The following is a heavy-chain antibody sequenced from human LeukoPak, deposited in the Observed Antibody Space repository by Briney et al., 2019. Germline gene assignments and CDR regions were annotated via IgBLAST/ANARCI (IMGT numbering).Heavy chain of an antibody. CDR1: GYTLTELS. Sequence: APVKVSCKVSGYTLTELSMHWVRQAPGKGLEWMGGFDPEDGETIYAQKFQGRVTMTEDTSTDTAYMELSSLRSEDTAVYYCATVVAYYDILTGSQYPNWFDPWGQGTLVTVSS. CDR3: ATVVAYYDILTGSQYPNWFDP. CDR2: FDPEDGET. D-gene: IGHD3-9*01. J-gene: IGHJ5*02. V-gene: IGHV1-24*01.